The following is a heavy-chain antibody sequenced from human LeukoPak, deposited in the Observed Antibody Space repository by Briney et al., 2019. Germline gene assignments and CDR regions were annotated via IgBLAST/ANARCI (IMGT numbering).Heavy chain of an antibody. Sequence: PGGSLRLSCAASGFTFSSYAMSWVRQAPGKGLEWVSAISGSGGSTYYADSVKGRFTISRDNSKNTVYLQMNSLRAEDTAVYYCANGAYSGYDWRRAVVAWDYYFDYWGQGTLVTVSS. CDR1: GFTFSSYA. V-gene: IGHV3-23*01. J-gene: IGHJ4*02. CDR2: ISGSGGST. CDR3: ANGAYSGYDWRRAVVAWDYYFDY. D-gene: IGHD5-12*01.